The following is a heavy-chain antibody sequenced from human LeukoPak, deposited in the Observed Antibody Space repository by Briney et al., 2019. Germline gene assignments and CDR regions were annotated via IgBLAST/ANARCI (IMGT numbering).Heavy chain of an antibody. CDR2: FIPIFGTA. CDR3: ARESRPRNAYYYMDV. J-gene: IGHJ6*03. Sequence: GASVKVSCKSSGGTFSSYAISWMRQAPGQGLEWMGGFIPIFGTANYAQKFQNRVTITADKSTSTAYMALSSLRSEDTAVYYCARESRPRNAYYYMDVWGKGTKVTVSS. CDR1: GGTFSSYA. V-gene: IGHV1-69*06.